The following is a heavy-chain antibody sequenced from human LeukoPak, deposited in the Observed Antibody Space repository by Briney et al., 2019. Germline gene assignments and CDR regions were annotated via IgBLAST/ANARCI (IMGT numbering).Heavy chain of an antibody. D-gene: IGHD6-6*01. V-gene: IGHV4-39*07. Sequence: SETLSLTCTVSGGSISSSSYYWGWIRQPPGKGLEWIGSIYYSGSTYYNPSLKSRVTISVDTSKNQFSLKLSSVTAADTAVYYCARSPSSSSYSRGEYWGQGTLVTVSS. CDR2: IYYSGST. CDR3: ARSPSSSSYSRGEY. CDR1: GGSISSSSYY. J-gene: IGHJ4*02.